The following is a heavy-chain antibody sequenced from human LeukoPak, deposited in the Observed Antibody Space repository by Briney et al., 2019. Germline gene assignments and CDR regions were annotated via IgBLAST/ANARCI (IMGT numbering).Heavy chain of an antibody. D-gene: IGHD3-22*01. V-gene: IGHV1-24*01. CDR1: GYTLIELS. J-gene: IGHJ4*02. Sequence: GASVKVSCKVSGYTLIELSMHWVRQAPGKGLEWMGGFDPEHGETIYAQRFRGRVTMTEDTSTGTAYMELRSLRSEDTAVYYCATGDARYDSSGYYLGLWGQGTLVTVSS. CDR2: FDPEHGET. CDR3: ATGDARYDSSGYYLGL.